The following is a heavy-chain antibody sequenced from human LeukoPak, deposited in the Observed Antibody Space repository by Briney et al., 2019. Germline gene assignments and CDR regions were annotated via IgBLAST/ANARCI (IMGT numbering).Heavy chain of an antibody. V-gene: IGHV4-59*08. Sequence: SETLSLTCTVSGGSISRYYWSWIRQPPGKGLEWIGYIYDSGSTHYNPSLGSRVTISIDMSKNQFSLKLSPVTAADTAVYYCARHDDLMAGYCFDYWGQGTLVTVSS. J-gene: IGHJ4*02. CDR1: GGSISRYY. CDR2: IYDSGST. CDR3: ARHDDLMAGYCFDY. D-gene: IGHD6-19*01.